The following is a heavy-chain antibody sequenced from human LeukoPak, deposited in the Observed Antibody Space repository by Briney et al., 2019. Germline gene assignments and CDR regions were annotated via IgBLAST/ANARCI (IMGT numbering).Heavy chain of an antibody. CDR1: GGSISSGGYY. V-gene: IGHV4-31*03. Sequence: SETLSLTCTVSGGSISSGGYYWSWIRQHPGKDLEWIGYIYYSGSTYYNPSLKSRVTISVDTSKNQFSLKLSSVTAADTAVYYCASGAYSSSSFDYWGQGTLVTVSS. J-gene: IGHJ4*02. CDR2: IYYSGST. CDR3: ASGAYSSSSFDY. D-gene: IGHD6-6*01.